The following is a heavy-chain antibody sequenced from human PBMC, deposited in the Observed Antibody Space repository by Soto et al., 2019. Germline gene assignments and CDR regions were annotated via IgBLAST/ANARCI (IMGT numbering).Heavy chain of an antibody. J-gene: IGHJ6*02. V-gene: IGHV3-21*01. CDR1: GFTFSSYS. CDR2: ISSSSSYI. D-gene: IGHD3-10*01. Sequence: GGSLRLSCAASGFTFSSYSMNWVRQAPGKGLEWVSSISSSSSYIYYADSVKGRFTISRDNAKNSLYLQMNSLRAEDTAVYYCARDLGRGRYYYYGMDVWGQGTTVTVSS. CDR3: ARDLGRGRYYYYGMDV.